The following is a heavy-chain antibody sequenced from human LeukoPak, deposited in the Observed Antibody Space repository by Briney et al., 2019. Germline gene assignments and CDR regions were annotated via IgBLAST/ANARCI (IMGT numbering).Heavy chain of an antibody. CDR2: ISSNGGST. Sequence: GGSLRLSCAASGFTFSSYAMNWVRQAPGKGLEYVSAISSNGGSTYYANSVKGRLTISRDNSKNTLYLQMGSLRAEDMAVYYCARGYCSSTSCFPFDYWGQGTLVTVSS. CDR1: GFTFSSYA. V-gene: IGHV3-64*01. CDR3: ARGYCSSTSCFPFDY. J-gene: IGHJ4*02. D-gene: IGHD2-2*01.